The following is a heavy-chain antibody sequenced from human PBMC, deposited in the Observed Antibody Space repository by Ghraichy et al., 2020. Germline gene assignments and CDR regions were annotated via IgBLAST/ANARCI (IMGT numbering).Heavy chain of an antibody. J-gene: IGHJ4*02. CDR2: ISSSSSYI. CDR3: AGYCSSTSCYFFDY. CDR1: GFTFSSYS. D-gene: IGHD2-2*01. Sequence: SCAASGFTFSSYSMNWARQAPGKGLEWVSSISSSSSYIYYADSVKGRFTISRDNAKNSLYLQMNSLRAEDTAVYYCAGYCSSTSCYFFDYWGQGTLVTVSS. V-gene: IGHV3-21*01.